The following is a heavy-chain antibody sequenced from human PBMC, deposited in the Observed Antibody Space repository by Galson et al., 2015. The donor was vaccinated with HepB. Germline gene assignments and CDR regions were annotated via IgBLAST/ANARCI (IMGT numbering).Heavy chain of an antibody. J-gene: IGHJ4*02. CDR2: VSVDGSNT. D-gene: IGHD6-13*01. V-gene: IGHV3-30*18. CDR3: AKEAPTYDSSRYYHLDY. Sequence: SLRLSCAASGFTFSDYCIHWVRQAPGRGLEWEAFVSVDGSNTYYADSVKGRFTISRDTSNNSVFLHMNNLRPEDTAVYYCAKEAPTYDSSRYYHLDYWGQGALVTVSS. CDR1: GFTFSDYC.